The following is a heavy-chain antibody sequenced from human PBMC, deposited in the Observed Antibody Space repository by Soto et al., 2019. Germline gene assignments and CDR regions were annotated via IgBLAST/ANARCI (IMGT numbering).Heavy chain of an antibody. CDR1: GLTFSSYG. J-gene: IGHJ4*02. V-gene: IGHV3-30*18. D-gene: IGHD3-3*01. Sequence: QVQLVESGGGVVQPGRSLRLSCADSGLTFSSYGMHWVRQAPGKGLEWVAVISYDGSNKYYADSVKGRFTISRDNSKNTLYLQMNSLRAEDTAVYYCAKDLERYLLYLSGLDYWGQGTLVTVSS. CDR2: ISYDGSNK. CDR3: AKDLERYLLYLSGLDY.